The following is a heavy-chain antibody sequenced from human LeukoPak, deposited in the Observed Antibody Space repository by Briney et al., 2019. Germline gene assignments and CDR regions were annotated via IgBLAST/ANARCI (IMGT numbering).Heavy chain of an antibody. CDR3: ARVGGYDSGPIDY. CDR2: ISYDGSNK. J-gene: IGHJ4*02. CDR1: GFTFSSYG. V-gene: IGHV3-30*03. D-gene: IGHD5-12*01. Sequence: GGSLRLSCAASGFTFSSYGTHWVRQAPGKGLEWVAVISYDGSNKYYADSVKGRFTISRDNSKNTLYLQMNSLRAEDTAVYYCARVGGYDSGPIDYWGQGTLVTVSS.